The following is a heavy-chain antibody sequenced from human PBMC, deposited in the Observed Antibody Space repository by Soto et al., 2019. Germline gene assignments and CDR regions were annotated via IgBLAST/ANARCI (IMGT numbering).Heavy chain of an antibody. CDR1: GGSVSSGSYY. D-gene: IGHD1-26*01. CDR2: IYYSGST. V-gene: IGHV4-61*01. Sequence: SETLSRTCTVSGGSVSSGSYYWSWIRQPPGKGLEWIGYIYYSGSTNYNPSLKSRVTISVDTSKNQFSLKLSSVTAADTAVYYCAREFFSGRYWFDYWAQGTLVTVSS. J-gene: IGHJ4*02. CDR3: AREFFSGRYWFDY.